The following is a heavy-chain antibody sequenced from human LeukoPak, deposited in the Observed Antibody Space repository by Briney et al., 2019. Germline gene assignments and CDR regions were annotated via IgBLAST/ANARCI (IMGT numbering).Heavy chain of an antibody. CDR1: GYTFTGYY. D-gene: IGHD2-2*01. CDR2: INPNSGGT. CDR3: AREGTYCSSTSRYPLDY. J-gene: IGHJ4*02. V-gene: IGHV1-2*02. Sequence: ASVKVSCKASGYTFTGYYMHWVRQAPGQGLEWMGWINPNSGGTNYAQKFQGRVTMTRDTSISTAYMELSRLRSDDTAVYYCAREGTYCSSTSRYPLDYWGQGTLVTVSS.